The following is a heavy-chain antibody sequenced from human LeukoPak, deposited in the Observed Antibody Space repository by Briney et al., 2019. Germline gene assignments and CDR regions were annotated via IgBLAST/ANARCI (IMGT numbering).Heavy chain of an antibody. D-gene: IGHD6-19*01. Sequence: PSETLSLTCTVSGGSITSYYWSWIRQPPEKGLEWIGYIYYNGSTNYNPSLKGRVTILVDTSKNQFSLKLRSVTAADTAVYNCARGIAVAGTPGVLLNPWGQGTLVTVSS. J-gene: IGHJ5*02. CDR1: GGSITSYY. V-gene: IGHV4-59*01. CDR2: IYYNGST. CDR3: ARGIAVAGTPGVLLNP.